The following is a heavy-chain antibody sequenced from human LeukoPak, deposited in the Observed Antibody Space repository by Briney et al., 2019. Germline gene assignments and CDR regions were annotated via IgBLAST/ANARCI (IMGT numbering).Heavy chain of an antibody. CDR2: SNNSGST. J-gene: IGHJ3*02. V-gene: IGHV4-34*01. CDR1: GGSFSGYY. D-gene: IGHD2-21*01. Sequence: PSETLTLTCAVYGGSFSGYYWSWIRQPPGKGLEWIGESNNSGSTNYNPSLKSRVTISVDTSKNQFSLKVSSVTAADTAVYYCARVVLSSDWAFDIWGQGTMVTASS. CDR3: ARVVLSSDWAFDI.